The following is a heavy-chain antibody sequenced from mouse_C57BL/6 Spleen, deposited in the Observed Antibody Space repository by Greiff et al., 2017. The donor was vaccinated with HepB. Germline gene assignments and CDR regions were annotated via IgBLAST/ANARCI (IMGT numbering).Heavy chain of an antibody. CDR2: IDPSDSYT. CDR1: GYTFTSYW. J-gene: IGHJ4*01. Sequence: VQLQQPGAELVMPGASVKLSCKASGYTFTSYWMHWVKQRPGQGLEWIGEIDPSDSYTNYNQKFKGKSTLTVDKSSSTAYMQLSSLTSEDSAVYYCAKGAQATGDYYAMDYWGQGTSVTVSS. V-gene: IGHV1-69*01. CDR3: AKGAQATGDYYAMDY. D-gene: IGHD3-2*02.